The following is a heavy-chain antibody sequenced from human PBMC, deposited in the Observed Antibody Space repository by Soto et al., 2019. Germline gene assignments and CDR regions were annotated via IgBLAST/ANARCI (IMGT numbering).Heavy chain of an antibody. J-gene: IGHJ4*02. D-gene: IGHD3-9*01. CDR2: MYYSGST. CDR1: GDSISNYY. CDR3: ARHANTWFYFDY. V-gene: IGHV4-59*08. Sequence: PSETLSLTCTVSGDSISNYYWSWIRQPPGKGLEWIGYMYYSGSTKYNPSLKSRVTISIDTSKNQFSLNLSSVTAADTAVYYCARHANTWFYFDYWGQGTLVTVSS.